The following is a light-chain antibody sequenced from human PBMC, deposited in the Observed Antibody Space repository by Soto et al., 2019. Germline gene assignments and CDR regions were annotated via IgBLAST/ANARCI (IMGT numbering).Light chain of an antibody. CDR1: QSISSY. Sequence: DIQMTQSPSSLSASVGDRVTITCRASQSISSYLTWYQQKPGKAPKLLIYAASSLQSGVPSRFSGSGSGTYFTLTISSLQPEDFATYYCQQSYSTPLTFGGGTQGAIK. CDR3: QQSYSTPLT. J-gene: IGKJ4*01. CDR2: AAS. V-gene: IGKV1-39*01.